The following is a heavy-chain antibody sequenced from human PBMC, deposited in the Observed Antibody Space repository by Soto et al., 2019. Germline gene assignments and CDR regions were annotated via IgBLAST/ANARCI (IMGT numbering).Heavy chain of an antibody. D-gene: IGHD4-4*01. CDR2: IKQDGSEK. CDR3: ASWDGYNKYFFG. J-gene: IGHJ4*02. Sequence: EVQLVESGGGLVQPGGSLRLSCAASGFTFSTYWMSWVRQAPGKGLEWVANIKQDGSEKYYVDSVKGRFTISRDNAKDSLDLQMNSRRAEDTAVYYCASWDGYNKYFFGWGQGTLVTVSS. CDR1: GFTFSTYW. V-gene: IGHV3-7*01.